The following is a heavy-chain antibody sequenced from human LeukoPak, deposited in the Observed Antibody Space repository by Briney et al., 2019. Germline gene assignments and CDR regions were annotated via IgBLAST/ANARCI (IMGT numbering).Heavy chain of an antibody. CDR1: GDSISTFY. J-gene: IGHJ5*02. V-gene: IGHV4-59*08. D-gene: IGHD3-10*01. Sequence: PSQTLSLTCTLSGDSISTFYCAWIRQPPGEGLEWIGHINYIENTHSNPSLTSRVPISDATPTNPFSLKLSSATAADTAVSSCARPWLGPTLSGTSNNWFDPWGQGTLVTVSS. CDR3: ARPWLGPTLSGTSNNWFDP. CDR2: INYIENT.